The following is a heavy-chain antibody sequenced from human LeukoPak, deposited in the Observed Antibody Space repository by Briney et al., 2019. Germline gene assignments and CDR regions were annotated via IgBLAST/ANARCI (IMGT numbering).Heavy chain of an antibody. J-gene: IGHJ4*02. CDR1: GYTFTGYY. CDR3: ARVSRDYYGPGSYPYYFDY. D-gene: IGHD3-10*01. CDR2: INPNSGGT. V-gene: IGHV1-2*04. Sequence: ASVKVSCKASGYTFTGYYMHWVRQAPGQGLEWMGWINPNSGGTNYAQKFQGWVAMTRDTSISTAYMELSRLRSDDTAVYYCARVSRDYYGPGSYPYYFDYWGQGTLVTVSS.